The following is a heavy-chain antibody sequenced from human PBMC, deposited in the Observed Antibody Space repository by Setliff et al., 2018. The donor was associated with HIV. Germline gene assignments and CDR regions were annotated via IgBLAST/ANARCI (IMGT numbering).Heavy chain of an antibody. V-gene: IGHV3-30*02. CDR1: GFTFSSYA. Sequence: GGSLRLSCAASGFTFSSYAMHWVRQAPGKGLEWVAVIWYDGSKKYYGDSVKGRFTISRDSSKNTLFLQMNGLRADDTAVYYCAKDYYYGSGTYSNAYFDYWGQGTLVTVS. J-gene: IGHJ4*02. CDR2: IWYDGSKK. CDR3: AKDYYYGSGTYSNAYFDY. D-gene: IGHD3-10*01.